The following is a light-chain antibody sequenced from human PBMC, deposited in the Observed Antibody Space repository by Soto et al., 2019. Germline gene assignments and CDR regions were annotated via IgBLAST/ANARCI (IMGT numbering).Light chain of an antibody. CDR2: DDS. J-gene: IGLJ1*01. CDR3: QVWDSSNDHPYV. Sequence: SYELTQPPSMSVAPGQTATITCGGNNIGSKSVHWYQQRPGQAPVLVVYDDSDRPSGIPERFSGSNSGNMATLTISRVEAGDEADYYCQVWDSSNDHPYVFGTRTKVTVL. CDR1: NIGSKS. V-gene: IGLV3-21*02.